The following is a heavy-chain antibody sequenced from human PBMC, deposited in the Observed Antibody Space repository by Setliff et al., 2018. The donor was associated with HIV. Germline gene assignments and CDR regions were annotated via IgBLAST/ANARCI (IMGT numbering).Heavy chain of an antibody. D-gene: IGHD5-12*01. CDR2: ISAFNGNT. V-gene: IGHV1-18*01. Sequence: GASVKVSCKASGYTFTTYSFTWVRQAPGQGPEWMGWISAFNGNTNYAQKLQGRFTMTTDTSTSTAYMELRSLRSDDTAVYYCARGGYGWGDLGPVLDYWGQGTLVTVSS. CDR3: ARGGYGWGDLGPVLDY. J-gene: IGHJ4*01. CDR1: GYTFTTYS.